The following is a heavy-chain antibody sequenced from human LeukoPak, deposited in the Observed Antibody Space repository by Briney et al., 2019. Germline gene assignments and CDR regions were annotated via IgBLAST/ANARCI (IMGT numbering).Heavy chain of an antibody. J-gene: IGHJ6*04. Sequence: TETLSLTCTVSGGSISSYYWSWIRQPPGKGLEWIGYIYYSGSTNYNPSLKSRVTISVDTSKNQFSLKMSSVTAADTAVYYCVRFDGYYGMDVWGKRTTVTVSS. CDR1: GGSISSYY. V-gene: IGHV4-59*01. D-gene: IGHD5-24*01. CDR2: IYYSGST. CDR3: VRFDGYYGMDV.